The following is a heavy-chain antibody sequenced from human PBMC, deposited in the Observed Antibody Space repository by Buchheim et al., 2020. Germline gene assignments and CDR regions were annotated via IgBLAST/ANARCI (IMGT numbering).Heavy chain of an antibody. CDR2: ISSSGTTI. D-gene: IGHD6-19*01. CDR1: GFTFSSYE. CDR3: ARGSGWYRAYYFDY. V-gene: IGHV3-48*03. Sequence: EVQLVESGGGLVQPGGSLRLSCAASGFTFSSYEMNWVRQAPGKGLAWVSYISSSGTTIFYADSVKGRFTISRDNAKSSLHLQMNSLRAEDTAVYYCARGSGWYRAYYFDYWGQGTL. J-gene: IGHJ4*02.